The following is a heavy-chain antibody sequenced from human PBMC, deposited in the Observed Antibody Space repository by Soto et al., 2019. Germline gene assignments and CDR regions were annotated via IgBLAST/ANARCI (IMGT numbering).Heavy chain of an antibody. CDR3: ARERFYGDYEGNFADY. J-gene: IGHJ4*02. CDR2: IWYDGRNK. D-gene: IGHD4-17*01. Sequence: QVQLVASGGGVVQPGRSLRLSCAASGFTFSSYGMHWVRPAPGKGLEWVAVIWYDGRNKYYADSVKGRFTISRDNSKNKLYLQMNSLRAEDTAVYYCARERFYGDYEGNFADYWGQGTLVTVSS. CDR1: GFTFSSYG. V-gene: IGHV3-33*01.